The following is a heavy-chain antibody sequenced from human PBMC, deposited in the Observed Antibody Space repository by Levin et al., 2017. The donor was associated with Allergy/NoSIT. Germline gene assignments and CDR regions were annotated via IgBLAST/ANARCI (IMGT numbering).Heavy chain of an antibody. CDR3: ARHHYYGSGSYYNYLPYYFDY. J-gene: IGHJ4*02. V-gene: IGHV4-39*01. CDR1: GGSISSSSYY. D-gene: IGHD3-10*01. CDR2: IYYSGST. Sequence: PSETLSLTCTVSGGSISSSSYYWGWIRQPPGTGLEWIGSIYYSGSTYYNPSLKSRVTISVDTSKNQFSLKLSSVTAADTAVYYCARHHYYGSGSYYNYLPYYFDYWGQGTLVTVSS.